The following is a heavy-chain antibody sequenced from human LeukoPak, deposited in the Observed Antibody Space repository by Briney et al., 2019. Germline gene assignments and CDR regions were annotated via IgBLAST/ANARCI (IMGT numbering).Heavy chain of an antibody. CDR1: GGSITSYY. D-gene: IGHD3-22*01. J-gene: IGHJ4*02. Sequence: TSETLSLTCNVSGGSITSYYWNWIRRPPGKGLEWIGYIYYTGSTNSNPSLKSRLTISLDTSKKQFSLKLSSVTAADTAIYYCASPYFYDGNRYFDYWGQGALVTVSS. CDR2: IYYTGST. CDR3: ASPYFYDGNRYFDY. V-gene: IGHV4-59*08.